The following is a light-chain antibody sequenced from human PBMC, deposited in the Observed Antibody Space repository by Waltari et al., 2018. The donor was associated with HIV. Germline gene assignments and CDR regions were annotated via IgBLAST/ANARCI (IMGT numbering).Light chain of an antibody. CDR1: PSVSSY. CDR2: DTS. Sequence: ETVLTQSPATLSLSPGERATLSCRTSPSVSSYLAWYQQKPGQAPMLLIFDTSNRATGIPARFSGSGSGTDFTLTISSLELEDFAVYYCQQRYNWPLTFGGGTQVGI. V-gene: IGKV3-11*01. CDR3: QQRYNWPLT. J-gene: IGKJ4*01.